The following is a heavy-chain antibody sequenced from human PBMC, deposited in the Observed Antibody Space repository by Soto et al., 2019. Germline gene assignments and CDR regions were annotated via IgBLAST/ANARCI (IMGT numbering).Heavy chain of an antibody. Sequence: QVRLVQSGAEVKKPGSSVKVSCKASGGTLNNYVLNWVRQDPGQGLEWMGAIIPVSGPADYAQRFQGRVTITADLSTATVYMELSSLTSDDTAVYYCAGGTWEPHWGQGTLVTVSS. CDR1: GGTLNNYV. D-gene: IGHD1-26*01. CDR2: IIPVSGPA. CDR3: AGGTWEPH. J-gene: IGHJ4*02. V-gene: IGHV1-69*01.